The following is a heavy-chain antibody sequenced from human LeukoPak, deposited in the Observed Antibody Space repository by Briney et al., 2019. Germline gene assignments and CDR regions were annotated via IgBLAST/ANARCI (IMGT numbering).Heavy chain of an antibody. V-gene: IGHV1-46*01. J-gene: IGHJ4*02. CDR1: GYTLTSYY. CDR3: ARDRAEYSSSSHHPHD. CDR2: INPSGGST. D-gene: IGHD6-6*01. Sequence: ASVKVSCKASGYTLTSYYMHWVRQAPAQGLEWMGIINPSGGSTSYAQKFQGRVTMTRDTSTSTVYMELSSLRSEDTAVYYCARDRAEYSSSSHHPHDWGQGTLVTVSS.